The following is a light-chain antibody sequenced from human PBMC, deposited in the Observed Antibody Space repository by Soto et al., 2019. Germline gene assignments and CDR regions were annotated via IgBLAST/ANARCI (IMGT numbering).Light chain of an antibody. Sequence: QSVLTQPASVSGSPGQSITISCTGTSSDVGGYNYVSWYQQHPGKAPKLMIYDVSNRPSGASNRFSGSKSGNTASLTISGLQAEDEADYYCSSYTSSSTYVVFGGGTKVTVL. CDR3: SSYTSSSTYVV. CDR2: DVS. CDR1: SSDVGGYNY. V-gene: IGLV2-14*01. J-gene: IGLJ2*01.